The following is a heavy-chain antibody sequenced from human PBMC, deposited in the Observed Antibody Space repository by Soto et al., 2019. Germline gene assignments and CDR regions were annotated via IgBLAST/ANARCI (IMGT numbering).Heavy chain of an antibody. CDR3: ARARSSGWYGEFDY. V-gene: IGHV4-59*08. D-gene: IGHD6-19*01. Sequence: SETLSLTCTVSGGSISSYYWSLIRQPPGKGLEWIGYIYYSGSTNYNPSLKSRVTISADTSKNQFSLKLSSVTAADTAVYYCARARSSGWYGEFDYWGQGTLVTVSS. CDR1: GGSISSYY. J-gene: IGHJ4*02. CDR2: IYYSGST.